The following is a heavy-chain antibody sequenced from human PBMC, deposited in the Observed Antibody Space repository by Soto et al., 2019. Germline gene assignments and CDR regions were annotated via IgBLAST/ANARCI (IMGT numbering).Heavy chain of an antibody. V-gene: IGHV4-59*08. J-gene: IGHJ4*02. CDR1: GGSISSYY. D-gene: IGHD3-22*01. CDR2: IYYSGST. CDR3: ARNILYYYDSRGYLDC. Sequence: SETLSLTCTVSGGSISSYYWSWIRQPPGKGLEWIGYIYYSGSTNYNPSLKSRVTISVDTSKNQFSLKLSSVTAADTAVYYCARNILYYYDSRGYLDCWGQGTLVTVSS.